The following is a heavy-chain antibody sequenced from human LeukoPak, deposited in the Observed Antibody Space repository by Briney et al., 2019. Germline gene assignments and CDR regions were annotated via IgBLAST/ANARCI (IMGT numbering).Heavy chain of an antibody. D-gene: IGHD1-7*01. J-gene: IGHJ4*02. Sequence: GASVKVSCKASGYTFTSYGISWVRQAPGQGLEWMGWISAYNGNTNYAQKLQGRVTMTTDTSTSTAYMELRSLRSDDTAVYYCAKLVRHSGTLFYFDHWGQGILVTVSS. CDR2: ISAYNGNT. V-gene: IGHV1-18*01. CDR3: AKLVRHSGTLFYFDH. CDR1: GYTFTSYG.